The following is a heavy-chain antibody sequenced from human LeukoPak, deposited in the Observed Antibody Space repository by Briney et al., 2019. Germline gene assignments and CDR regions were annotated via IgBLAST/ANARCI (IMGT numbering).Heavy chain of an antibody. CDR2: ISAYNGNT. V-gene: IGHV1-18*01. D-gene: IGHD6-6*01. CDR1: GYTFTSYG. Sequence: ASVKVSCKASGYTFTSYGISWGRQAPGQGLEWMGWISAYNGNTNYAQKLQGRVTMTTDTSTSTAYMELRSLRSDDTAVYYCARDGKYSSSSGSWFDPWGQGTLVTVSS. J-gene: IGHJ5*02. CDR3: ARDGKYSSSSGSWFDP.